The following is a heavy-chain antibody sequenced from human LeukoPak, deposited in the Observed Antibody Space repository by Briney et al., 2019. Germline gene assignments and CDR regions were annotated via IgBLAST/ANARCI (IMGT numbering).Heavy chain of an antibody. CDR2: INPNSGGT. CDR3: ARDVGITVGATDY. V-gene: IGHV1-2*02. J-gene: IGHJ4*02. CDR1: GYTFTGYY. Sequence: ASVKVSCKASGYTFTGYYMHWVRQAPGQGLEWMGWINPNSGGTNYAQKFQGRVTMTRDTSISTAYMELSRLRSDDTAVYYCARDVGITVGATDYWGQGALVTVSS. D-gene: IGHD1-26*01.